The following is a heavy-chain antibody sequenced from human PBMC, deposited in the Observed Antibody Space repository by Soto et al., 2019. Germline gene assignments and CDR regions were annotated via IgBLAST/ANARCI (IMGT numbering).Heavy chain of an antibody. CDR1: GFTFSTYT. V-gene: IGHV3-21*02. D-gene: IGHD6-19*01. CDR2: ISGTTGYT. J-gene: IGHJ6*02. CDR3: ARQLNTGWNSPNAMDV. Sequence: EVQLVESGGGQVKPGGSLRLSCAASGFTFSTYTMNWVRQAPGKGLEWVSSISGTTGYTSYADSVKGRFTISRDNAKNSLYLQVNSLGDEDTALYYCARQLNTGWNSPNAMDVWGQGTKVTVSS.